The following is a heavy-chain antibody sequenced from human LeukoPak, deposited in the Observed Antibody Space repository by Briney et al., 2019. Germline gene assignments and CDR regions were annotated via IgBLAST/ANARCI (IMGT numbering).Heavy chain of an antibody. CDR1: GGSINSDRYY. J-gene: IGHJ3*02. D-gene: IGHD6-13*01. CDR3: ARNLQQLVLLPPSVPHAFDI. CDR2: IHARGSG. Sequence: SETLSLTCTVSGGSINSDRYYWSWIRLPAGKGLEWIGRIHARGSGNYNPSLKSRVSISVDTSKNQFSLKLSSVTAADTAVYYCARNLQQLVLLPPSVPHAFDIWGQGTMVTVSS. V-gene: IGHV4-61*02.